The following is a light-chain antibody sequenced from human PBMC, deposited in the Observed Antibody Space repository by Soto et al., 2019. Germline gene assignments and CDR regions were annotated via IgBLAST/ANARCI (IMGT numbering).Light chain of an antibody. Sequence: QSALTQPPSVSAAPGQKVTITWSGSSSKIGNNYVSWYQQLPGTAPKLLIYHNNKRPSGIPDRFSGSKAGTSATLGITGLQTVDEADYYCGTWDSSLSAGVFGGGTNLTVL. V-gene: IGLV1-51*01. CDR2: HNN. CDR3: GTWDSSLSAGV. J-gene: IGLJ2*01. CDR1: SSKIGNNY.